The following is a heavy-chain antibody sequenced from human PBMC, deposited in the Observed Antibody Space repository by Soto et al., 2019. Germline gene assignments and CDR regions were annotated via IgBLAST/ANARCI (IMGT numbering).Heavy chain of an antibody. CDR2: IGTAGDT. V-gene: IGHV3-13*01. Sequence: HPGGSLRLSCAASGFTFSSYAMSWVRQATGKGLEWVSAIGTAGDTYYPGSVKGRFTISRENAKNSLYLQMNSLRAGDTAVYYCARGGRDSSSWYIKYYFDYWGQGTLVTVSS. CDR1: GFTFSSYA. D-gene: IGHD6-13*01. J-gene: IGHJ4*02. CDR3: ARGGRDSSSWYIKYYFDY.